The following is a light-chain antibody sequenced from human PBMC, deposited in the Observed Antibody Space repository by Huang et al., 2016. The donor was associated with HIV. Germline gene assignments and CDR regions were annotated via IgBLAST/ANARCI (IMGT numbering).Light chain of an antibody. V-gene: IGKV1-39*01. CDR2: TAS. J-gene: IGKJ2*01. Sequence: EIQMTQSPSSLSASVGDTVTITCRASQNIDIYVNWYQQRPGTAPKLLIYTASSLQTGVPSRFSGSGSGTDFTLTIDSLQPEDFATYYCLQSYSMFRTFGQGTKLDFK. CDR3: LQSYSMFRT. CDR1: QNIDIY.